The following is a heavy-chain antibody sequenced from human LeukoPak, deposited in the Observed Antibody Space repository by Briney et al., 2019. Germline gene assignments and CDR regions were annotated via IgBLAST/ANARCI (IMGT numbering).Heavy chain of an antibody. CDR2: IYLSGRT. J-gene: IGHJ3*02. V-gene: IGHV4-61*02. CDR1: GGSITSNSYF. Sequence: ASETLSLTCTVSGGSITSNSYFWSWIRQPAGKGLEWIGRIYLSGRTHYNPSLNSRVTMSIDTSKNQFSLKLSSATAADTAIYYCARYRDDYNHLPHAFDIWGQGTMVTASS. D-gene: IGHD5-24*01. CDR3: ARYRDDYNHLPHAFDI.